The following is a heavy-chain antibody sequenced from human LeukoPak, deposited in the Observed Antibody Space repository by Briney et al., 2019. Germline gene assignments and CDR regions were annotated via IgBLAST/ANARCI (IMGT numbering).Heavy chain of an antibody. V-gene: IGHV4-59*12. CDR3: AREDIVVVPAAFPYWYFDL. CDR2: IYYSGST. Sequence: ETLSLTCTVSGGSISSYYWSWIRQPPGKGLEWIGYIYYSGSTNYNPSLKSRVTMSVDTSKNQFSLKLSSVTAADTAVYYCAREDIVVVPAAFPYWYFDLWGRGTLVTVSS. J-gene: IGHJ2*01. CDR1: GGSISSYY. D-gene: IGHD2-2*01.